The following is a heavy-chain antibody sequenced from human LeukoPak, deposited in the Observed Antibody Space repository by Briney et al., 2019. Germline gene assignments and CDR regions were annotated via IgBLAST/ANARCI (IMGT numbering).Heavy chain of an antibody. Sequence: SETLSLTCTVSGDSISTSNSYWGWIRQPPGKGLEWIGSIYYSGNTYYNPSLKSRVTISVDTSKNQFSLKLSSVTAADTAVYYCARHPQSSGYYYFDYWGQGTLVTVSS. CDR3: ARHPQSSGYYYFDY. CDR1: GDSISTSNSY. CDR2: IYYSGNT. V-gene: IGHV4-39*01. J-gene: IGHJ4*02. D-gene: IGHD3-22*01.